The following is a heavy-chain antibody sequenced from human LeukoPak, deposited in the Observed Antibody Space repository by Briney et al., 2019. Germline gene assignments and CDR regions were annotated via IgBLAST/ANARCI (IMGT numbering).Heavy chain of an antibody. CDR2: INHSGST. CDR3: AREQRREHELYYYYMDV. V-gene: IGHV4-34*01. Sequence: SETLSLTCAVYGGSFSGYYWSWIRQPPGKGLEWIGEINHSGSTNYNPSLKSRVTILLDTSQNHFSLRLSSVTATDTAVYYCAREQRREHELYYYYMDVWGKGTTVTISS. J-gene: IGHJ6*03. CDR1: GGSFSGYY. D-gene: IGHD1-26*01.